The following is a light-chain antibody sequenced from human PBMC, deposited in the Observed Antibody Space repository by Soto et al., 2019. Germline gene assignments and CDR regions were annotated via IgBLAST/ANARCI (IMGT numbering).Light chain of an antibody. V-gene: IGKV3-20*01. J-gene: IGKJ2*01. CDR2: AAS. CDR1: RSFASSY. Sequence: EIVLTQSPVTLSLSPVERATLSCGASRSFASSYLGWYQQKPGQAPRLLIYAASTRATGIPDRFSGSGSATDFTLTISRLEPEAAAVYYCQHYDSSPPYTFGQGTKPEI. CDR3: QHYDSSPPYT.